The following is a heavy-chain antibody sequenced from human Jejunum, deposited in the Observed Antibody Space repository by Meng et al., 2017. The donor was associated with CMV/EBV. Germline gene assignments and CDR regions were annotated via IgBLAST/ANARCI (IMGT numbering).Heavy chain of an antibody. D-gene: IGHD6-13*01. CDR1: TFTGYF. J-gene: IGHJ5*02. Sequence: TFTGYFVHWVRQAPGQGLEWKGRINPDSGATNYAQKFQGRITMTRDTSISTAYMELSRLSSDDTAAYYCARDRGIAAASDGHIWFDPWGLGTLVTVSS. CDR3: ARDRGIAAASDGHIWFDP. CDR2: INPDSGAT. V-gene: IGHV1-2*06.